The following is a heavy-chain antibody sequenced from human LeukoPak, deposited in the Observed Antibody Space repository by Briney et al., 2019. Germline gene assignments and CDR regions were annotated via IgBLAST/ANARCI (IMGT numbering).Heavy chain of an antibody. Sequence: GGSLRLSCAASGFTFSSYGMHWVRQAPGKGLEWVAVISYDGSNKYYADSVKGRFTISRDNSKNTLHLQMNSLRAEDTAVYYCAKSGHYDSSGYYAYWGQGTLVTVSS. CDR1: GFTFSSYG. CDR2: ISYDGSNK. CDR3: AKSGHYDSSGYYAY. D-gene: IGHD3-22*01. J-gene: IGHJ4*02. V-gene: IGHV3-30*18.